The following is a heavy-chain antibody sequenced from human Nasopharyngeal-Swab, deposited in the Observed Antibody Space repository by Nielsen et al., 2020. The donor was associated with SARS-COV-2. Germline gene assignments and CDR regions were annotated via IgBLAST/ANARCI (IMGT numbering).Heavy chain of an antibody. D-gene: IGHD7-27*01. CDR1: GLTFNNYW. CDR2: ITSDGTTT. CDR3: ARSYWGAEDV. Sequence: GESLKISCTAYGLTFNNYWMDWVRQVPGKGLVWVSHITSDGTTTSYSDSVKGRFTTSRDNLKDTLYLQMNSLRAEDTAVYYCARSYWGAEDVWGKGTTVTVSS. J-gene: IGHJ6*04. V-gene: IGHV3-74*01.